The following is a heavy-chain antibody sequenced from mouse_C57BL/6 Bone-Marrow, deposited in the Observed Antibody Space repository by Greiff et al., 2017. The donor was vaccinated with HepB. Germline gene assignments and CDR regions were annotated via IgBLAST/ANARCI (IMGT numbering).Heavy chain of an antibody. CDR2: ISSGGSYT. CDR3: ARRGCGDY. J-gene: IGHJ2*01. CDR1: GFTFSSYG. Sequence: EVHLVESGGDLVKPGGSLKLSCAASGFTFSSYGMSWVRQTPDKRLEWVATISSGGSYTYYTDSVKGRFTISRDNAKNTLYLQISSLKSEDTAMYYCARRGCGDYWGQGTTLTVSS. V-gene: IGHV5-6*01.